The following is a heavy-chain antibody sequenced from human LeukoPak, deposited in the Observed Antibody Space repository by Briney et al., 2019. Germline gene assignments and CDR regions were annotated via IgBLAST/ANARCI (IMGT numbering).Heavy chain of an antibody. V-gene: IGHV1-18*01. Sequence: GASVKVSCKASSYTFTSYGVSWVRQAPGQGLEWMGWISAYNGNTKYAKKFQGRVTMTTDTSTSTAYMELRSLRSDDTAVYYCARRYCSGDRCYFVDYWGQGTLVTVSS. CDR1: SYTFTSYG. J-gene: IGHJ4*02. D-gene: IGHD2-15*01. CDR3: ARRYCSGDRCYFVDY. CDR2: ISAYNGNT.